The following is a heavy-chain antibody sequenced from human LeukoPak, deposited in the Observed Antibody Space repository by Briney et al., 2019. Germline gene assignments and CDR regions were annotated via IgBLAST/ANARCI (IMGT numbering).Heavy chain of an antibody. V-gene: IGHV6-1*01. J-gene: IGHJ4*02. D-gene: IGHD6-13*01. CDR3: VREQAGPDY. Sequence: SQTLSHTRSISGDSVSSNSGAGNWIRQSPSRGLEWLGRTYYRSKWYNEYAESVKSRINIKPDTSRNQFSLQLNSVTPEDTAVYYCVREQAGPDYWGQGTLVTVSS. CDR2: TYYRSKWYN. CDR1: GDSVSSNSGA.